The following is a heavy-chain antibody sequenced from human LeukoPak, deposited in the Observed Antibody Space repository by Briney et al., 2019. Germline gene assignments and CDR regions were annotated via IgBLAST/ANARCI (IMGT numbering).Heavy chain of an antibody. J-gene: IGHJ3*02. V-gene: IGHV4-59*08. CDR2: IYYSGST. CDR3: ARGLGEYAFDI. D-gene: IGHD3-16*01. CDR1: GGSISSYY. Sequence: PSETLSLTCTASGGSISSYYWSWIRQPPGKGLEWIGNIYYSGSTNYNPSLKSRVTISVDASTKQFSLKLSSVTTADTAVYYCARGLGEYAFDIWGQGTMVTVSS.